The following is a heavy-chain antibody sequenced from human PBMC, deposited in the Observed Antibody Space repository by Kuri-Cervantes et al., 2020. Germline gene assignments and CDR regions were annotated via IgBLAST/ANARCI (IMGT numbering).Heavy chain of an antibody. CDR3: ARGGAPELLWFGAYYFDY. CDR1: GYTFTGYY. CDR2: INPNSSGT. V-gene: IGHV1-2*02. D-gene: IGHD3-10*01. J-gene: IGHJ4*02. Sequence: ASVKVSCKASGYTFTGYYMHWVRQAPGQGLEWMGWINPNSSGTNYAQKFQGRVSMTRDTSISTAYMELSRLRSDDTAVYYCARGGAPELLWFGAYYFDYWGQGTLVTVSS.